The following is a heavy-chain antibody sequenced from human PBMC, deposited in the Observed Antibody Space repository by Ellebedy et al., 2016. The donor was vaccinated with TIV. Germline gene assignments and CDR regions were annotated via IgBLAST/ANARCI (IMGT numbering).Heavy chain of an antibody. CDR1: GFTFSTYA. Sequence: GESLKISCAASGFTFSTYAMGWVRQAPGKGLEWVSTISSNGGGTYYPNSVEGRFTISRDNSNNTLWLQMSSLRAEDTARYFCAKDLGLARQWGFDYWGQGTLVTVSS. J-gene: IGHJ4*02. V-gene: IGHV3-23*01. CDR3: AKDLGLARQWGFDY. CDR2: ISSNGGGT. D-gene: IGHD2-8*01.